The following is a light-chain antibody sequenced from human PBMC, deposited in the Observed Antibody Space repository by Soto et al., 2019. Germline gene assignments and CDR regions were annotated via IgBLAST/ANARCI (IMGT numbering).Light chain of an antibody. CDR1: TSNIGTSY. V-gene: IGLV1-51*02. CDR3: GTWHSGLSPA. J-gene: IGLJ3*02. Sequence: QSALTQPPSVSAAPGQKITISCSGDTSNIGTSYVSWYQQIPGTPPKLLIYEDNKRPSGIPDRFSGSKSGSSATLGITGLQTGDEADYYCGTWHSGLSPAFGGGTKVTVL. CDR2: EDN.